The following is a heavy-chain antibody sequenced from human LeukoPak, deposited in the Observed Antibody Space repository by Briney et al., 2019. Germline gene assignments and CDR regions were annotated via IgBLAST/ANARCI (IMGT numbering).Heavy chain of an antibody. J-gene: IGHJ4*02. D-gene: IGHD1-26*01. Sequence: GGSLRLSCAASGLTFSNYWMNWVRQAPGKGLEWVANIKQDGSEQYYVDSVKGRFTISRDNAKNSLYLQMNSLRADDTAVYYCVKDSPPRYSGSPPAYWGQGTLVTVSS. CDR1: GLTFSNYW. CDR2: IKQDGSEQ. V-gene: IGHV3-7*03. CDR3: VKDSPPRYSGSPPAY.